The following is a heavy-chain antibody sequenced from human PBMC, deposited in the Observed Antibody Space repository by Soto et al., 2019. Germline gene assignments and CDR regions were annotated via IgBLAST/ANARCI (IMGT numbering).Heavy chain of an antibody. CDR3: AKIIWSGYYIDY. CDR1: GFTFSRYA. D-gene: IGHD3-3*01. J-gene: IGHJ4*02. CDR2: ISGSGYST. Sequence: GSLRLSCAASGFTFSRYAMSWVRQAPGKGLEWVSAISGSGYSTYYADSVKGRFTISRDNSKNTLYLQMNSLRAEDTAVYYCAKIIWSGYYIDYWGQGTLVTVSS. V-gene: IGHV3-23*01.